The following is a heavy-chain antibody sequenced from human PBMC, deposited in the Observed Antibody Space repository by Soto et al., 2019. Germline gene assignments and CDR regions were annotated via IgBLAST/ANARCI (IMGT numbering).Heavy chain of an antibody. Sequence: GGSLRLSCAASGFTFSSYGMHWVRQAPGKGLEWVAVIWYDGSNKYYADSVKGRFTISRDNSKNTLYLQMNSLRAEDTAVYYCARSPFTIFGVVINHGIDYWGQGTLVTVSS. CDR3: ARSPFTIFGVVINHGIDY. CDR1: GFTFSSYG. CDR2: IWYDGSNK. D-gene: IGHD3-3*01. J-gene: IGHJ4*02. V-gene: IGHV3-33*01.